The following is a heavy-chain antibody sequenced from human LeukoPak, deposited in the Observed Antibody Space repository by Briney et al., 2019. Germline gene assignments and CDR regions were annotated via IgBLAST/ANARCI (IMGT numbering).Heavy chain of an antibody. CDR2: IYTSGGT. J-gene: IGHJ3*02. D-gene: IGHD5-18*01. CDR3: ARPDIWDTAIAFDI. V-gene: IGHV4-4*07. CDR1: AGSISSYY. Sequence: SETLSLTCIVSAGSISSYYWSWIRQPAGKGLEWIGRIYTSGGTNYNPSLKSRVTMSVDTSKNQFSLKLSSVTAADTAVYYCARPDIWDTAIAFDIWGQGTMVTVSS.